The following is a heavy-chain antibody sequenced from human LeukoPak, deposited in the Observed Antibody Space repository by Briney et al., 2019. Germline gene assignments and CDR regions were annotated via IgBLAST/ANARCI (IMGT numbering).Heavy chain of an antibody. J-gene: IGHJ3*02. Sequence: ASVKVSCKASGYTFTSYGISWVRQAPGQGLEWMGGFDPEDGETIYAQKFQGRVTMTEDTSTDTAYMELSSLRSEDTAVYYCATESFGVVIRGMEIDDAFDIWGQGTMVTVSS. CDR1: GYTFTSYG. D-gene: IGHD3-3*01. CDR2: FDPEDGET. V-gene: IGHV1-24*01. CDR3: ATESFGVVIRGMEIDDAFDI.